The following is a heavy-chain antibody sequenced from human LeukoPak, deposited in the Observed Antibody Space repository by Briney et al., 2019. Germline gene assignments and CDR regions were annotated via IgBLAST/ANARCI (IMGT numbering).Heavy chain of an antibody. CDR1: GGTFSSYA. CDR3: ARGDPVVVTATEYGMDV. V-gene: IGHV1-69*05. J-gene: IGHJ6*02. CDR2: IIPIFGTA. Sequence: VASVKVSCKASGGTFSSYAISWVRQAPGQGLEWMGGIIPIFGTANYAQKFQGRVTMTRDTSTSTVYMELSSLRSEDTAVYYCARGDPVVVTATEYGMDVWGQGTTVTVSS. D-gene: IGHD2-21*02.